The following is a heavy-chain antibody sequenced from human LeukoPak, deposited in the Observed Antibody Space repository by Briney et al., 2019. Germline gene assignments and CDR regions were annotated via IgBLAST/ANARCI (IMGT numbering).Heavy chain of an antibody. CDR2: IYYSGST. V-gene: IGHV4-59*01. CDR3: ARDLYNYGSGSS. J-gene: IGHJ5*02. CDR1: GGSISSYY. Sequence: SETLSLTCTVSGGSISSYYWSWIRQPPGKGLEWIGYIYYSGSTNYNPSLKSRVTISVDTSKNQFSLKLSSVTAADTAVYYCARDLYNYGSGSSWGQGTLVTVSS. D-gene: IGHD3-10*01.